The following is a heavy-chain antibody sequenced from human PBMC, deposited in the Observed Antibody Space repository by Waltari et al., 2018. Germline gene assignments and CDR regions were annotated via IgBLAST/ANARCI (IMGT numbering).Heavy chain of an antibody. CDR3: ARAKRQPYSNTWDRSGVGWGYDMDV. CDR2: INHSGST. D-gene: IGHD6-13*01. V-gene: IGHV4-34*01. J-gene: IGHJ6*02. Sequence: LEWIGEINHSGSTNYNPSLKSRVTISVDTSKNQFSLRLTSVTAADTAVYYCARAKRQPYSNTWDRSGVGWGYDMDVWGQGTTVTVSS.